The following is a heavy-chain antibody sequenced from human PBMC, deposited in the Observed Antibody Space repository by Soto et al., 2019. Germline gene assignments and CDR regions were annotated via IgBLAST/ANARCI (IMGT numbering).Heavy chain of an antibody. CDR2: IANDGRRE. CDR3: AKDKGRTAIDH. Sequence: QVQLVASGGGVVQPGRTLRLSCAASGLTFSAAGMHWVRQAPGKGLEWVAFIANDGRRESYADSVKGRFTISRDNSQNGLYLQMNGLRAEDTAVYYCAKDKGRTAIDHWGQGTLVSVAS. V-gene: IGHV3-30*18. J-gene: IGHJ4*02. CDR1: GLTFSAAG.